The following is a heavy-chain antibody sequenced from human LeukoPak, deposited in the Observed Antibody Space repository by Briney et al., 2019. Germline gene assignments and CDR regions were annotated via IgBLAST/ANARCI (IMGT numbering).Heavy chain of an antibody. CDR3: AREERGYYDFWSGYYMVY. D-gene: IGHD3-3*01. V-gene: IGHV1-69*04. CDR2: IIPILGIA. CDR1: GGTFSSYA. J-gene: IGHJ4*02. Sequence: ASVKVSCKASGGTFSSYAISWVRQAPGQGLEWMGRIIPILGIANYAQKFQGRVAITADKSTSTAYMELSSLRSEDTAVYYCAREERGYYDFWSGYYMVYWGQGTLVTVSS.